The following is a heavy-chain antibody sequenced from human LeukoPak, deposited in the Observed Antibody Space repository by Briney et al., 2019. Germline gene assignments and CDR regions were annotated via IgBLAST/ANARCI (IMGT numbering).Heavy chain of an antibody. J-gene: IGHJ4*02. CDR2: INPNSGGT. Sequence: ASVKVSCKASGYTFTGYYMHWVRQAPGQGLEWMGWINPNSGGTSYAQKFQGRVTMTRDMSTSTVYMELSSLRSEDTAVYYCARDRVDTAMVLSEWGQGTLVTVSS. CDR1: GYTFTGYY. CDR3: ARDRVDTAMVLSE. D-gene: IGHD5-18*01. V-gene: IGHV1-2*02.